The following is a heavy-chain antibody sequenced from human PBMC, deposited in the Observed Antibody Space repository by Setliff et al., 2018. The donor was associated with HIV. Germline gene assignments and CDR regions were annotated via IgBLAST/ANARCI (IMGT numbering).Heavy chain of an antibody. Sequence: PSETLSLTCSVSGGPITSNTYFWDWIRQAPGKGLEWIGSIYHSGNTYYNPSLKSRVSISFDTSKRQFSLKLTSVNAGDSALYYCARRWGQKATGWYYFDFWGQGALVTVSS. CDR1: GGPITSNTYF. CDR2: IYHSGNT. J-gene: IGHJ4*02. CDR3: ARRWGQKATGWYYFDF. D-gene: IGHD6-19*01. V-gene: IGHV4-39*01.